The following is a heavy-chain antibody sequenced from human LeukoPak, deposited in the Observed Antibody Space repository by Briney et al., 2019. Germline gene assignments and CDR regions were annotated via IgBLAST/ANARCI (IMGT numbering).Heavy chain of an antibody. CDR1: GYSFTSYW. D-gene: IGHD5-18*01. CDR3: ARHPHSYGLIYYFDY. J-gene: IGHJ4*02. Sequence: ESLKISCKGSGYSFTSYWIGWVRQMPGKGLEWMGIIYPGDSDTRYSPSFQGQVTISADKSISTAYLQWSSLKASDTAMYYCARHPHSYGLIYYFDYWGQGTLVTVSS. V-gene: IGHV5-51*01. CDR2: IYPGDSDT.